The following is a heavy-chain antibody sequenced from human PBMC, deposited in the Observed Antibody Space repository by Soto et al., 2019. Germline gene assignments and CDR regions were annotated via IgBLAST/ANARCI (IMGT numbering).Heavy chain of an antibody. CDR3: AKAAYDILTGYYSYYYYYMDV. D-gene: IGHD3-9*01. J-gene: IGHJ6*03. CDR2: ISGSGGST. V-gene: IGHV3-23*01. Sequence: GGSLRLSCAASGFTFSSYAMSWVRQAPGKGLEWVSAISGSGGSTYYADSVKGRFTISRDNSKNTLYLQMNSLRAEDTAVYYSAKAAYDILTGYYSYYYYYMDVWGKGTTVTVSS. CDR1: GFTFSSYA.